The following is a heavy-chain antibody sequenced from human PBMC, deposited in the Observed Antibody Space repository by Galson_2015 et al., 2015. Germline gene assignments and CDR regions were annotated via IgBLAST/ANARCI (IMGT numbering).Heavy chain of an antibody. CDR1: GYTFTSYY. V-gene: IGHV1-46*01. J-gene: IGHJ4*02. CDR2: INPSGGST. Sequence: SVKVSCKASGYTFTSYYLHWVRQAPGQGLDWMGIINPSGGSTTYAQKFQGRVTMTRDSSTSTVYMELSNLRSDDTAVYYCARESSGYVGYWGQGTLVTVSS. CDR3: ARESSGYVGY. D-gene: IGHD3-3*01.